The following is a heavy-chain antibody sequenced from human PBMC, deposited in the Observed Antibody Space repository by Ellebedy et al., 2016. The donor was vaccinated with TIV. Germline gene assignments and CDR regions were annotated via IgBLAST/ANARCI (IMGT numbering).Heavy chain of an antibody. CDR1: GGSISSSSYY. V-gene: IGHV4-39*01. Sequence: MPSETLSLTCTVSGGSISSSSYYWGWIRQPPGKGLEWIGSIYYSGSTYYNPSLKSRVTISVDTSKNQFSLKLSSVTAADTAVYYCASYSVVPEVPFDYWGQGTLVTVSS. CDR3: ASYSVVPEVPFDY. J-gene: IGHJ4*02. CDR2: IYYSGST. D-gene: IGHD2-15*01.